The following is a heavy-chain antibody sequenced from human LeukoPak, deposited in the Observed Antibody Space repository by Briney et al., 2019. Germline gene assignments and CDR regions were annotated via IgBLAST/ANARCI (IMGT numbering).Heavy chain of an antibody. CDR3: ARLFSYGSGSYYVRWFDP. CDR2: IYPGDSDT. Sequence: PGESLKISCKGSGYSFTSYWIGWVRQMPGKGLEWMGIIYPGDSDTRYSPSFQGQVTISADKSISTAYLQWSSLKASDTAMYYCARLFSYGSGSYYVRWFDPWGQGTLVTVSS. J-gene: IGHJ5*02. D-gene: IGHD3-10*01. V-gene: IGHV5-51*01. CDR1: GYSFTSYW.